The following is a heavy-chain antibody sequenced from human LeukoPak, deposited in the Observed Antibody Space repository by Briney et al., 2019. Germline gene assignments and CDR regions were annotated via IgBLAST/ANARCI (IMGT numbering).Heavy chain of an antibody. CDR2: IYSGGST. Sequence: GGSLRLSCAASGFTVSSNHMSWVRQAPGKGLEWVSVIYSGGSTYYADSVKGRFTISRDNSKNTLYLQTNSLRAEDTAVYYCAREHCSSTSCYGAFDIWGQGTMVTVSS. V-gene: IGHV3-53*01. CDR1: GFTVSSNH. CDR3: AREHCSSTSCYGAFDI. J-gene: IGHJ3*02. D-gene: IGHD2-2*01.